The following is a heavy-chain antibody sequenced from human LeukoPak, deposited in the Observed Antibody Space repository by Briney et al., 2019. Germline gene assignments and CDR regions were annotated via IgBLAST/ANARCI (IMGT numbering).Heavy chain of an antibody. CDR2: IKSDGITI. D-gene: IGHD1-20*01. CDR3: LRDLNWSLDQ. V-gene: IGHV3-74*01. CDR1: GFTSSNYM. J-gene: IGHJ4*02. Sequence: GGSLRLSCAASGFTSSNYMMHWVRQAPGKGLVWVSRIKSDGITITYADSVKGRFTISRDNAKNTLYLQMNSLRAEDTAVYYCLRDLNWSLDQWGQGTLVTVSS.